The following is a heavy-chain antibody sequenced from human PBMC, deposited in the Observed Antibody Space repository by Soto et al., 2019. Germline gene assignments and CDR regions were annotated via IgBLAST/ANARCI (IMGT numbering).Heavy chain of an antibody. CDR2: ISSSSSYI. J-gene: IGHJ4*02. Sequence: GGSLRLSCAASGFTFSIYSMNWVRQAPGKGLEWVSSISSSSSYIYYADSVKGRFTISRDNAKNSLYLQMNSPRAEDTAVYYCARESGSYFLGLDYWGQGTLVTVSS. CDR1: GFTFSIYS. V-gene: IGHV3-21*01. D-gene: IGHD1-26*01. CDR3: ARESGSYFLGLDY.